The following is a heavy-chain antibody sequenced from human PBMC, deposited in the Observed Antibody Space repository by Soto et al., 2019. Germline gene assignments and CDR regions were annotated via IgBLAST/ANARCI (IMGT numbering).Heavy chain of an antibody. V-gene: IGHV1-69*04. CDR3: ARDQGLRLTYYYYYYMDV. CDR1: GGTFSSYT. D-gene: IGHD5-12*01. Sequence: SVKVSCKASGGTFSSYTISWVRQAPGQGLEWMGRIIPILGIANYAQKFQGRVTITADKSTSTAYMELSSPRSEDTAVYYCARDQGLRLTYYYYYYMDVWGKGTTVTVSS. CDR2: IIPILGIA. J-gene: IGHJ6*03.